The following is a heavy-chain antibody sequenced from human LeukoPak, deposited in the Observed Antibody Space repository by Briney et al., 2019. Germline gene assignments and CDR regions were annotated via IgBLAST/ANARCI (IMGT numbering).Heavy chain of an antibody. CDR2: IGSSGGST. J-gene: IGHJ4*02. Sequence: GGSLRLSCTASGFTFSNYAMNWVRQAPGKGLEWVSAIGSSGGSTYYADSVKGRFTISRDNSKNTLYLQMNSLRAEDTAVYYCAREVGATTRYFDYWGQGTLVTVSS. CDR1: GFTFSNYA. CDR3: AREVGATTRYFDY. V-gene: IGHV3-23*01. D-gene: IGHD1-26*01.